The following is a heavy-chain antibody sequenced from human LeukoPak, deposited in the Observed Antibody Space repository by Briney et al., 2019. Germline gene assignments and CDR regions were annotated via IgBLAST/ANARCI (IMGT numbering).Heavy chain of an antibody. J-gene: IGHJ4*02. D-gene: IGHD3-22*01. CDR3: GWYCQIMRYYYDRSGPGAFDQ. V-gene: IGHV3-7*01. CDR2: IKQDGSEK. CDR1: GFTFSSYW. Sequence: GGSLRLSCAASGFTFSSYWMSWLRQAPGKGLEWVANIKQDGSEKYYVDSVKGRFTISRDNAKNSLYLQMNSLRAEDTAVYYCGWYCQIMRYYYDRSGPGAFDQGGKGNLVTVSS.